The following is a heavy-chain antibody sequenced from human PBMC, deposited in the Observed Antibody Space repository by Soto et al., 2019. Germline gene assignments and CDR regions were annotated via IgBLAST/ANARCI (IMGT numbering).Heavy chain of an antibody. CDR3: ARESEDLTSNFDY. CDR2: ISSTTNYI. J-gene: IGHJ4*02. Sequence: PGGPLRLSCAASGFTFSSYAMTWVRQAPGKGLEWVSSISSTTNYIYYGDSMKGRFTISRDNAKNSLYLEMNSLRAEDTAVYYCARESEDLTSNFDYWGQGTLVTVSS. V-gene: IGHV3-21*06. CDR1: GFTFSSYA.